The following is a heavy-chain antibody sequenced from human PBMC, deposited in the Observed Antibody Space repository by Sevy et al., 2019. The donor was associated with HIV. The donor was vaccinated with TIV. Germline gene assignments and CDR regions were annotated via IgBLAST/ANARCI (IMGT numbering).Heavy chain of an antibody. J-gene: IGHJ4*02. CDR2: IYYNGHI. D-gene: IGHD1-26*01. CDR3: AGENAWGRGYS. CDR1: GGSITSHY. Sequence: SGTLSLTCTVSGGSITSHYWNWVRQPPGKGLEWIANIYYNGHINYNPSLKSRVILSLDTSKNQLSLRLRSVTAADTAMYYCAGENAWGRGYSWGQGTLVTVSS. V-gene: IGHV4-59*08.